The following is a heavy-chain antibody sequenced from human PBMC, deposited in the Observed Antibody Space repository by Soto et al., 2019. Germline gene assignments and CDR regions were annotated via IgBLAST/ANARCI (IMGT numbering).Heavy chain of an antibody. J-gene: IGHJ4*02. CDR2: ISYDGSNK. Sequence: GGSLRLSCAASGFTFSSYGMHWVRQAPGKGLEWVAVISYDGSNKYYADSVKGRFTISRDDSKNTLYLQMNSLRAEDTAVYYCARGHDHYYDSSGYFDYWGQGTLVTVSS. V-gene: IGHV3-30*03. CDR1: GFTFSSYG. D-gene: IGHD3-22*01. CDR3: ARGHDHYYDSSGYFDY.